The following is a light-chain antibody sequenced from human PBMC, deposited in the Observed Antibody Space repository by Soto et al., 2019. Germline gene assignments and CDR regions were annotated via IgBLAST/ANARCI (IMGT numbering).Light chain of an antibody. V-gene: IGLV2-23*01. J-gene: IGLJ1*01. Sequence: ALTQPASVSGSPGQSITISCTGTRSDVGGYNLVSWYQQHTGKAPKLMIYEGTKRPSGVSNRFSGSKSGARASLTISGLQAEDEADYYCCSYAGSSTYVFGTGTKVTVL. CDR1: RSDVGGYNL. CDR3: CSYAGSSTYV. CDR2: EGT.